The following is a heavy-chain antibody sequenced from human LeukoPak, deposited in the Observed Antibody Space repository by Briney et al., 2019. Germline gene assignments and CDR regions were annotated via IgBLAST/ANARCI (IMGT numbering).Heavy chain of an antibody. CDR1: GFTFSSYW. CDR3: ARVRSGRLWFGERYYFDY. J-gene: IGHJ4*02. CDR2: IKQDGSEK. D-gene: IGHD3-10*01. Sequence: GGSLRLSCAASGFTFSSYWMSWVRQAPGKGLEWVANIKQDGSEKYYVDSVKGRFTISRDNAKNSLYLQMNSLRAEDTAVYYCARVRSGRLWFGERYYFDYWGQGTLVTVSS. V-gene: IGHV3-7*04.